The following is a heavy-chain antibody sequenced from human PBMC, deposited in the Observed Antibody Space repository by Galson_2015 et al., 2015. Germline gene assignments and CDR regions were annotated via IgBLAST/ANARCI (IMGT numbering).Heavy chain of an antibody. J-gene: IGHJ4*02. CDR1: GFTFSSYG. CDR2: ISYDGSNN. D-gene: IGHD1-1*01. V-gene: IGHV3-30*18. CDR3: AKDKNDAGFDY. Sequence: SLRLSCAASGFTFSSYGMHWVRQAPGKGLEWVAVISYDGSNNYYTDSVKGRFTISRDNSKNTLYLQMNSLRAEDAAVYYCAKDKNDAGFDYWGQGTLVTVSS.